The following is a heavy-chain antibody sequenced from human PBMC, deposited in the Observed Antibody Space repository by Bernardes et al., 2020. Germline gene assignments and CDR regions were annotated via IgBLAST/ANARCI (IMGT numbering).Heavy chain of an antibody. D-gene: IGHD6-13*01. CDR3: ARVRAAAAYNWFDP. CDR1: GDSVRSAYYY. V-gene: IGHV4-61*01. Sequence: TLSLTCTVSGDSVRSAYYYWTWIRQPPGKGLEYIGYIDYSGSTNYNPSLKSRVTISVDTSKNQFSLKLISVTTADTAVYYCARVRAAAAYNWFDPWGQGTLVTVSS. CDR2: IDYSGST. J-gene: IGHJ5*02.